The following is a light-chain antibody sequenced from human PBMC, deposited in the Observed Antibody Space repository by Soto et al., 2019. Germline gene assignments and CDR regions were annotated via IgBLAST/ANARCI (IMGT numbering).Light chain of an antibody. CDR3: QQCYSSPRT. CDR1: QSISTY. CDR2: AAP. Sequence: DIQMTQSPSTLSAGVGDRVTITCRASQSISTYINWYQQKAGKAPTLLIYAAPSLQSGVPSRFSGGGSGTDFTLTINTLQPEDFATYFCQQCYSSPRTFGQGTQVEIK. J-gene: IGKJ1*01. V-gene: IGKV1-39*01.